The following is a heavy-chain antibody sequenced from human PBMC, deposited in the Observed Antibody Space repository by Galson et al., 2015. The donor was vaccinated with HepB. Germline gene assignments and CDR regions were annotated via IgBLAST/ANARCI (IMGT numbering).Heavy chain of an antibody. J-gene: IGHJ6*02. CDR3: ARSQSPYYDILTGYRLYYYYGMDV. CDR2: IWYDGSNK. Sequence: SLRLSCAASGFTFSSYGMHWVRQAPGKGLEWVAVIWYDGSNKYYADSVKGRFTISRDNSKNTLYLQMDSLRAEDTAVYYCARSQSPYYDILTGYRLYYYYGMDVWGQGTTVTVSS. D-gene: IGHD3-9*01. CDR1: GFTFSSYG. V-gene: IGHV3-33*01.